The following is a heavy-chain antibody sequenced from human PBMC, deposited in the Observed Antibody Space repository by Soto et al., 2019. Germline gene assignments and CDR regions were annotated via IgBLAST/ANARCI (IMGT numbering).Heavy chain of an antibody. V-gene: IGHV3-7*01. CDR3: ARDLRKYQLPGPRGSHNWFDP. J-gene: IGHJ5*02. CDR2: IKQDGSEK. Sequence: GGSLRLSCAASGFTFSSYWMSWVRQAPGKGLEWVANIKQDGSEKYYVDSVKGRFTISRDNAKNSLYLQMNSLRAEDTAVYYCARDLRKYQLPGPRGSHNWFDPWGQGTLVTVSS. D-gene: IGHD2-2*01. CDR1: GFTFSSYW.